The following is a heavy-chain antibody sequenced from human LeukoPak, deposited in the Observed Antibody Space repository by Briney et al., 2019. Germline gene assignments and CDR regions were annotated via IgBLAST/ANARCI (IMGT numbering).Heavy chain of an antibody. D-gene: IGHD7-27*01. V-gene: IGHV4-59*01. CDR1: GGSISSYY. CDR3: ARDGPEGYYYYGMDV. CDR2: IYYSGST. Sequence: SETLSLTCTVSGGSISSYYRSWIRQPPGKGLEWIGYIYYSGSTNYNPSLKSRVTISVDTSKNQFSLKLSSVTAADTAVYYCARDGPEGYYYYGMDVWGQGTTVTVSS. J-gene: IGHJ6*02.